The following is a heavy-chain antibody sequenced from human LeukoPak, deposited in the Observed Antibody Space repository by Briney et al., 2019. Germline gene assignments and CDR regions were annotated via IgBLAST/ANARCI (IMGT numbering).Heavy chain of an antibody. Sequence: GGSLRLSCAASGFTFGIHEMSWVRQAPGRGLEWVSFISSSGSTIYYADSVKGRFTISRDNSKNTLYLQMNSLRAEDTAVYYCAKDLDYGDYGMAFDIWGQGTMVTVSS. CDR3: AKDLDYGDYGMAFDI. D-gene: IGHD4-17*01. CDR2: ISSSGSTI. V-gene: IGHV3-48*03. J-gene: IGHJ3*02. CDR1: GFTFGIHE.